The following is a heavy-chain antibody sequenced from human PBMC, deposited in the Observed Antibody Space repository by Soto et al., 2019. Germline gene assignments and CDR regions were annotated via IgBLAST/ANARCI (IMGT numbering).Heavy chain of an antibody. J-gene: IGHJ5*02. Sequence: QVQLVQSGAEVKKPGASVKVSCKASGYTFTSYDINWVRQATGQGLEWMGWMNPNSGNTAYAQKYKGRVTMTRNTPISTAYMELSSLRSEDTAVYYCARERRRIAASWFDPWGQGTLVTVSS. CDR1: GYTFTSYD. D-gene: IGHD6-6*01. CDR2: MNPNSGNT. V-gene: IGHV1-8*01. CDR3: ARERRRIAASWFDP.